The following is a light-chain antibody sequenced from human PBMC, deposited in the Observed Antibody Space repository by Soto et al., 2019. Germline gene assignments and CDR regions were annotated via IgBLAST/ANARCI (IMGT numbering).Light chain of an antibody. CDR3: QKYNNWPRAT. Sequence: EIVITHSPYTLSVSPGERAAPFRTLSQSISSNLAWYQQKPGQAPRLLMFRTSSRATGFPARFSGSGSGTEFNLTISSLQSQDFGVYYSQKYNNWPRATFGRGTKVDIK. CDR2: RTS. J-gene: IGKJ4*01. CDR1: QSISSN. V-gene: IGKV3-15*01.